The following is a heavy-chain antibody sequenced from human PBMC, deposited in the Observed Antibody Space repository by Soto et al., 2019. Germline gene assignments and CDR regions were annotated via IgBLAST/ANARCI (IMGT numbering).Heavy chain of an antibody. Sequence: VAVISYDGSNKYYADSMKGRFTISRDNSKNTLYLQMNSLRVEDTAVYYCAKAKEGAAAATFDHWGQGTLVTVSS. CDR3: AKAKEGAAAATFDH. J-gene: IGHJ4*02. D-gene: IGHD6-13*01. CDR2: ISYDGSNK. V-gene: IGHV3-30*18.